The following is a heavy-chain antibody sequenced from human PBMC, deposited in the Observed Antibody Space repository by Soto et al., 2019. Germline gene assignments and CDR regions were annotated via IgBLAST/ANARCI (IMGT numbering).Heavy chain of an antibody. Sequence: GGSLRLSCAASGFTFSSYAMHWVRQAPGKGLEWVAVISYDGSNKSYADSVKGRFTSSRDNSKNTLYLQMNSLRAEDTAVYYCARDLGTNLENSIVVVVAAPDSWGQGTLVTVSS. CDR3: ARDLGTNLENSIVVVVAAPDS. V-gene: IGHV3-30-3*01. CDR2: ISYDGSNK. CDR1: GFTFSSYA. J-gene: IGHJ4*02. D-gene: IGHD2-15*01.